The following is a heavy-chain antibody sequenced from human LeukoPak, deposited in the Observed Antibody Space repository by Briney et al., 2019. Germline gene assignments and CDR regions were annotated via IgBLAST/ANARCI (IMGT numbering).Heavy chain of an antibody. CDR3: ARDRPDSSGYVDYFDY. CDR1: GGSISSYY. J-gene: IGHJ4*02. Sequence: KTSETLSLTCTVSGGSISSYYWSWIRQPPGKGLEWIGYIYYSGSTNYNPSLKSRVTISVDTSKNQFSLKLSSVTAADTAVYYCARDRPDSSGYVDYFDYWGQGTLVTVSS. V-gene: IGHV4-59*01. CDR2: IYYSGST. D-gene: IGHD3-22*01.